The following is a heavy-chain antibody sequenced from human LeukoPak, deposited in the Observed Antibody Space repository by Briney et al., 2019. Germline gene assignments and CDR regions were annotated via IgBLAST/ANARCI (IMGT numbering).Heavy chain of an antibody. CDR3: ARLTGPIDWFDP. D-gene: IGHD2-21*01. J-gene: IGHJ5*02. CDR1: RGSISSYF. CDR2: IYTSGST. Sequence: SETLSLTRTVSRGSISSYFWSWIRQPPAKGVAGIGYIYTSGSTNYNPSLKSRVTISVDTPKNQFSLKLSSVTAADTAVYYCARLTGPIDWFDPWGQGTLVTVSS. V-gene: IGHV4-4*09.